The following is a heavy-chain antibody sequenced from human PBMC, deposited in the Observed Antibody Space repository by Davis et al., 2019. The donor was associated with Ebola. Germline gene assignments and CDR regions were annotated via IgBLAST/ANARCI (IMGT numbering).Heavy chain of an antibody. CDR3: ARKGDYYGSGSHLWGWFDP. Sequence: ASVKVSCKASGYTFTSYHMHWVRQAPGQGLEWMGVINPNSGITGYAQKFQGRVTMTTDTSTSTVSMELSSLRSEDTAVYYCARKGDYYGSGSHLWGWFDPWGQGTLVTVSS. J-gene: IGHJ5*02. V-gene: IGHV1-46*01. CDR2: INPNSGIT. CDR1: GYTFTSYH. D-gene: IGHD3-10*01.